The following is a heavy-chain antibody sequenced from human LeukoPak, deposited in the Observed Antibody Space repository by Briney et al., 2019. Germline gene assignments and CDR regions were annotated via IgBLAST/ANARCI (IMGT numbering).Heavy chain of an antibody. CDR2: ISSNGGST. CDR3: VRTSSGYSPI. J-gene: IGHJ3*02. D-gene: IGHD3-22*01. Sequence: GGSLRLSCAASGFTFSWHAMHWVRQAPGKGLEYVSAISSNGGSTYYADSVKGRFTISRDNSKNTLYLQMSSLRAEDTAVFYCVRTSSGYSPIWGQGTMVTVSS. V-gene: IGHV3-64D*06. CDR1: GFTFSWHA.